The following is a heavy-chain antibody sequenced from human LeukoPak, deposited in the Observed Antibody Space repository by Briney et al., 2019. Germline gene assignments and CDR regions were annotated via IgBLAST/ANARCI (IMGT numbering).Heavy chain of an antibody. CDR3: AKHEAAGFFYGIDV. Sequence: PSETLSLTCTVSGGSISSSSYYWGWIRQPPGKGLEWIGSMYYSGSTYYNSSLKSRVTISVDTSKNQFSLKLSSVTAADRAVYYCAKHEAAGFFYGIDVWGQGTTVTVSS. D-gene: IGHD6-13*01. CDR1: GGSISSSSYY. J-gene: IGHJ6*02. CDR2: MYYSGST. V-gene: IGHV4-39*01.